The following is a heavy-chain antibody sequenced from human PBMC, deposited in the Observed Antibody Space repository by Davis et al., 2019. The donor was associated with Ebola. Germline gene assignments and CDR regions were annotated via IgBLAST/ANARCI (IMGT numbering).Heavy chain of an antibody. CDR3: AKRIAVAGTHGMDV. CDR2: ISGSGGST. Sequence: GESPKIPCAASGFTFRSYAMSWVRQAPGKGLEWVSAISGSGGSTYYADSVKGRFTISRDNSKNTLYLQMNSLRAEDTAVYYCAKRIAVAGTHGMDVWGQGTTVTVSS. J-gene: IGHJ6*02. V-gene: IGHV3-23*01. D-gene: IGHD6-19*01. CDR1: GFTFRSYA.